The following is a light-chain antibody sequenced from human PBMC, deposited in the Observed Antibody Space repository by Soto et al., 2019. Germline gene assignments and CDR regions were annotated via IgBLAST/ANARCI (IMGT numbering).Light chain of an antibody. J-gene: IGKJ2*01. CDR3: QQRNNWPNT. CDR2: DAS. Sequence: EIVLTQSPATLSLSPGERATLSCRASQRVSSYLAWYQQKPGQAPRLLIYDASNRATGVPARFSGSGSGTDFTLTISSLEPEDIAVYYCQQRNNWPNTFGQGTKLEIK. CDR1: QRVSSY. V-gene: IGKV3-11*01.